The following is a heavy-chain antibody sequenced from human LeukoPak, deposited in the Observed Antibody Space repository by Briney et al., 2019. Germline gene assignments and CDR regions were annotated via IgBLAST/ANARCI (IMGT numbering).Heavy chain of an antibody. CDR3: VRVYDFWSGYYLYYFDY. CDR1: GGSFSGYY. CDR2: INHSGST. Sequence: SETLSLTCAVYGGSFSGYYWSWIRQPPGKGLEWIGEINHSGSTNYNPSLKSRVTISVDTSKNQFSLKLSSVTAADTAVYYCVRVYDFWSGYYLYYFDYWGQGTLVTVSS. J-gene: IGHJ4*02. V-gene: IGHV4-34*01. D-gene: IGHD3-3*01.